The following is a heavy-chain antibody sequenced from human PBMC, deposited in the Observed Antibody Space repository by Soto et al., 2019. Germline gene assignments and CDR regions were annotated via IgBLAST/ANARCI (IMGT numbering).Heavy chain of an antibody. V-gene: IGHV3-33*08. D-gene: IGHD3-22*01. CDR3: AGGGGDSYGSSDAFEI. CDR2: ISFDGCNK. CDR1: GFTFRTFG. Sequence: GGSLGLSCAASGFTFRTFGMHWVRQAPGKGLEWVATISFDGCNKHYADWVKGRFSIPRDSAKSSLYLQMYSMRAEATAAYYWAGGGGDSYGSSDAFEIWGQGTMGTVSS. J-gene: IGHJ3*02.